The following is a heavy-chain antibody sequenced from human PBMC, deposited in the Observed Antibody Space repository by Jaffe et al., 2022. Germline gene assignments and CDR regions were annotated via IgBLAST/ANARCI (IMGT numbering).Heavy chain of an antibody. J-gene: IGHJ6*03. CDR1: GYSFTSYW. Sequence: EVQLVQSGAEVKKPGESLKISCKGSGYSFTSYWIGWVRQMPGKGLEWMGIIYPGDSDTRYSPSFQGQVTISADKSISTAYLQWSSLKASDTAMYYCVRLSYGSGSYYDSYNYYYYMDVWGKGTTVTVSS. V-gene: IGHV5-51*03. CDR3: VRLSYGSGSYYDSYNYYYYMDV. CDR2: IYPGDSDT. D-gene: IGHD3-10*01.